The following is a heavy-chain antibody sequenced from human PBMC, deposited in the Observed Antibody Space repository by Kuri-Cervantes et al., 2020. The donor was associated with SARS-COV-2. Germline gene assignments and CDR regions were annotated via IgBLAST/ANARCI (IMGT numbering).Heavy chain of an antibody. CDR1: GFSLNTSGMC. CDR3: VRIRAATVNADY. CDR2: IDWDDDK. D-gene: IGHD4-11*01. V-gene: IGHV2-70*11. Sequence: SGPKLVKTTQTLTLTCNFSGFSLNTSGMCVSWIRQPPGKALEWLARIDWDDDKYYKTSLNTRLSISKDTSKDQVVLTMTNMDPVDTATYYCVRIRAATVNADYWGQGTLVTVSS. J-gene: IGHJ4*02.